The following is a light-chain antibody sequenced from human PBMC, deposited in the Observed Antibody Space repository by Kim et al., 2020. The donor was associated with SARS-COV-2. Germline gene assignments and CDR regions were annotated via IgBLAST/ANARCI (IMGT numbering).Light chain of an antibody. CDR3: QQYHSLPLT. Sequence: DIQMTQAPSSLSASVGDRVTITCQASEDISNYVIWYQQKPGRAPKLLIHDASSLEPGVPSRFTGSGSGTDFTLTISSLQPEDVATYSCQQYHSLPLTFGGGTKVDIK. V-gene: IGKV1-33*01. J-gene: IGKJ4*01. CDR2: DAS. CDR1: EDISNY.